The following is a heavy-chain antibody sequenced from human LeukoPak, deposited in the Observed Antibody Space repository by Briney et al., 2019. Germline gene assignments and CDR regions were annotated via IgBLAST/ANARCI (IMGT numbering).Heavy chain of an antibody. V-gene: IGHV3-53*01. CDR2: IYTGGST. CDR3: ARVRDFWNGSRRDDALDI. Sequence: GGSLRLPCTVLGFAVRATVMSWFRQAPGKGLECVSLIYTGGSTYSADSVKGRITISRDNSKNTLYLQMNSLRAEDTAVYYCARVRDFWNGSRRDDALDIWGQGTLVTVSS. J-gene: IGHJ3*02. D-gene: IGHD3-3*01. CDR1: GFAVRATV.